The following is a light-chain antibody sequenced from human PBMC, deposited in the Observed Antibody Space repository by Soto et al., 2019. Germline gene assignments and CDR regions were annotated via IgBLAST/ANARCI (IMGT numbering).Light chain of an antibody. CDR3: VAWDGTLSAGV. V-gene: IGLV1-47*01. CDR1: TSNIGSKF. J-gene: IGLJ3*02. Sequence: QAVVTQPPSASGTPGQRVTISCSGSTSNIGSKFVYWYQQNPGTAPKLLIYANDQRPSGVPDRFSGSKSGTSASLAISGLRSEDEDDYYCVAWDGTLSAGVFGGGTKLTVL. CDR2: AND.